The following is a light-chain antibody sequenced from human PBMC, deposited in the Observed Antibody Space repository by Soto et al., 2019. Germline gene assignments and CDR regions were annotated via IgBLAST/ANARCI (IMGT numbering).Light chain of an antibody. CDR2: RAS. CDR1: QSVSSSY. CDR3: QQYGSSHFT. Sequence: EIVLTQSPGTLSLSPVERATLSGMASQSVSSSYLAWYQQKPGQAPRLLIYRASSRATGIPERLSGSGSGTHFTLNISRLETEDFAEYSCQQYGSSHFTISPGTKLDIK. J-gene: IGKJ3*01. V-gene: IGKV3-20*01.